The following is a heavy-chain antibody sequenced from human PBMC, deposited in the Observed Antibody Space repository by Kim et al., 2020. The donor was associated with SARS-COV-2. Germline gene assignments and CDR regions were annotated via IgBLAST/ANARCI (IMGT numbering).Heavy chain of an antibody. CDR3: AREPNY. J-gene: IGHJ4*02. CDR2: SSI. V-gene: IGHV3-11*05. Sequence: SSIKHADSVHGRFTISRANAKKSLSLQMNSLTPEDTAVYYCAREPNYWGQGTLVTVSS.